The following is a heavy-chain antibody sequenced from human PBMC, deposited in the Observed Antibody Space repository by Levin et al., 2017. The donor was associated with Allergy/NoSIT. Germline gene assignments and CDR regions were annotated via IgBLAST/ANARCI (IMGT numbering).Heavy chain of an antibody. V-gene: IGHV1-2*02. CDR3: ARDRGDY. CDR1: GYTFTGFY. Sequence: ASVKVSCKASGYTFTGFYMHWVRQAPGQGLEWMGWINPNSGNINYAQKFQGRVALTRDTSISTAYMELSRLRSDDTAVYYCARDRGDYWGQGTLVTVSS. CDR2: INPNSGNI. J-gene: IGHJ4*02. D-gene: IGHD3-10*01.